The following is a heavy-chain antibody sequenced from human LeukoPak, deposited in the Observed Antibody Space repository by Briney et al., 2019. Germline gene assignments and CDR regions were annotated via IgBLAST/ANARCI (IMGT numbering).Heavy chain of an antibody. V-gene: IGHV4-34*01. Sequence: SETLSLTCAVYGGSFSGYYWSWIRQPPGKGLEWIGEINHSGSTNYNPSLKSRVTISVDTSKNQFSLKLSSVTAADTAVYYCARFYTAPNYYYYGMDVWGQGTTVTVSS. D-gene: IGHD5-18*01. CDR2: INHSGST. J-gene: IGHJ6*02. CDR1: GGSFSGYY. CDR3: ARFYTAPNYYYYGMDV.